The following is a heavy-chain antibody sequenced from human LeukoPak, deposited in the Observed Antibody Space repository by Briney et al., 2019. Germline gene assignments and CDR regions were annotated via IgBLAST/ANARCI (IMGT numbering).Heavy chain of an antibody. CDR3: ARVGYDSSGYYYEGLIDY. D-gene: IGHD3-22*01. CDR2: IYTSGST. CDR1: GGSISSGSYY. V-gene: IGHV4-61*09. J-gene: IGHJ4*02. Sequence: SETLSLTCTVSGGSISSGSYYWSWIRQPAGKGLEWIGHIYTSGSTNYNPSLKSRVTISVDTSKNQFSLKLSSVTAADTAVYYCARVGYDSSGYYYEGLIDYWGQGTLVTVSS.